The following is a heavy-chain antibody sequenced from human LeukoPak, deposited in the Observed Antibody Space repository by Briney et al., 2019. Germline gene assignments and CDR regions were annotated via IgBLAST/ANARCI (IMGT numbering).Heavy chain of an antibody. CDR2: IYSGGSA. J-gene: IGHJ4*02. Sequence: GGSLRLSCAAPGFTVSSNHMSWVRQAPGKGLEWVSVIYSGGSAYSADSVKGRFTISKDNSKNTLYLQMNSLRAEDTAVYYCARVAEAGYFDYWGQGTLVTVSS. D-gene: IGHD6-19*01. CDR1: GFTVSSNH. V-gene: IGHV3-53*01. CDR3: ARVAEAGYFDY.